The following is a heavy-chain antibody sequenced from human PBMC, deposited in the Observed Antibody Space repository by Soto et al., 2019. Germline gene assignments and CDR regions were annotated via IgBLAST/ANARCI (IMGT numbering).Heavy chain of an antibody. CDR1: GGTFSSHG. J-gene: IGHJ4*02. Sequence: ASVTVSCKASGGTFSSHGISWVRQAPGQGLEWMGWISLYNGNTNYAQQFQGRVTMTTDTSTSTAYMELRSLRSDDTAMYFCAIYHLELFRFDYWGQGTLVTVSS. CDR3: AIYHLELFRFDY. V-gene: IGHV1-18*04. D-gene: IGHD2-2*01. CDR2: ISLYNGNT.